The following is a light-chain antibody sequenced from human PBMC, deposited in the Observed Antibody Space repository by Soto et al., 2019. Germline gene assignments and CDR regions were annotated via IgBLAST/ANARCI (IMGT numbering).Light chain of an antibody. Sequence: EIVLTQSPGTLSLSPGERATLSCRASQCVSSSYLAWYQQKPGQAPRLLIFGASSRATGIPDRFSGSGSGTDFTLTISRLEPEDFAVYYCQQYGSSPPFGGGTKV. CDR2: GAS. J-gene: IGKJ4*01. CDR1: QCVSSSY. CDR3: QQYGSSPP. V-gene: IGKV3-20*01.